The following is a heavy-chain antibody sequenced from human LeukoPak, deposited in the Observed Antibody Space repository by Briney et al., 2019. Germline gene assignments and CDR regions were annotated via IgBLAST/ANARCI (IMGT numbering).Heavy chain of an antibody. D-gene: IGHD6-19*01. CDR2: INHSGST. V-gene: IGHV4-34*01. Sequence: SETLSLTCAVYGGSFSGFYWSWIRQPPGKGLEWIGEINHSGSTNYNPSLKSRVTISVDTSKNQFSLKLSSVTAADTAVYYCARGQWLDNYWGQGTLVTVSS. CDR3: ARGQWLDNY. CDR1: GGSFSGFY. J-gene: IGHJ4*02.